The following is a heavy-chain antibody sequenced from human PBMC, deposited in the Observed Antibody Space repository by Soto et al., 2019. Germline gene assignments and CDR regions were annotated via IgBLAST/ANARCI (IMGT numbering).Heavy chain of an antibody. CDR1: GFTFSSYA. V-gene: IGHV3-30-3*01. CDR2: ISYDGSKK. D-gene: IGHD3-3*01. J-gene: IGHJ4*02. Sequence: GGSLRLSCAASGFTFSSYAMHWVRQAPGKGLEWVAVISYDGSKKYCPDSVRGRFTVSRDNSKNTLFLQMNSLRDEDTAVYYCARDRDNWTYRPPGYFDYWGQGSLVTVSS. CDR3: ARDRDNWTYRPPGYFDY.